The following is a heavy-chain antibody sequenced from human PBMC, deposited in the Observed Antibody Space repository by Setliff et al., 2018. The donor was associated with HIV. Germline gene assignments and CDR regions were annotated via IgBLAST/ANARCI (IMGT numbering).Heavy chain of an antibody. Sequence: GGSLRLSCAASGFNFKTYGMTWVRQAPGKGLDWVSSISSSSSYIYYADSVKGRFTISRYDSRNSLYLQMNSLKIEDTAVYYCASGSNQERSDYHYAFDIWGQGTMVTVSS. J-gene: IGHJ3*02. CDR3: ASGSNQERSDYHYAFDI. CDR1: GFNFKTYG. CDR2: ISSSSSYI. V-gene: IGHV3-21*04. D-gene: IGHD3-22*01.